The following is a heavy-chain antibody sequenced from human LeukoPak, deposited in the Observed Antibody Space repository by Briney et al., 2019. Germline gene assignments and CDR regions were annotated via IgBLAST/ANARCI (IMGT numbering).Heavy chain of an antibody. CDR3: ARDADRYCSSTSCYDGGYYYYMDV. CDR1: GYTFTGYY. Sequence: GASVKLSCKASGYTFTGYYMHWVRQAPGQGLEWMGWINPNSGGTSYAQKFQGRVTMTRDTSISTAYMELSRLRSDDTAVYYCARDADRYCSSTSCYDGGYYYYMDVWGKGTTVTVSS. J-gene: IGHJ6*03. CDR2: INPNSGGT. D-gene: IGHD2-2*01. V-gene: IGHV1-2*02.